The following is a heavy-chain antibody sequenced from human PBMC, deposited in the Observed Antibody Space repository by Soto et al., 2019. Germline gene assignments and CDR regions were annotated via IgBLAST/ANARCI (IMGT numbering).Heavy chain of an antibody. CDR3: ARHTRNQFDP. CDR1: GDSMTSSSYY. CDR2: IYYSERTSYNSGSA. Sequence: PSETLPLTCTVSGDSMTSSSYYWGWIRQPPGKGLEWIGSIYYSERTSYNSGSAYYSPSLKSRVTISGDTSKSQFSLKLSSVTAADTAVYYCARHTRNQFDPWGQGTLVTVSS. J-gene: IGHJ5*02. V-gene: IGHV4-39*01.